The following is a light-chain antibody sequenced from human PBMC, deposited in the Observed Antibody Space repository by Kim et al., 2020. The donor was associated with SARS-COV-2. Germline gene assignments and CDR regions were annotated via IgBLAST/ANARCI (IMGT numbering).Light chain of an antibody. CDR2: DKD. Sequence: ALGQTVRITCRGDSLRSYYASWYQQKPGQAPLPVMFDKDNRPSGIPDRFSGSSSGDTASLTITGAQAEDEADYYCNSRDSSGDHFVFGTGTKVTVL. CDR3: NSRDSSGDHFV. CDR1: SLRSYY. J-gene: IGLJ1*01. V-gene: IGLV3-19*01.